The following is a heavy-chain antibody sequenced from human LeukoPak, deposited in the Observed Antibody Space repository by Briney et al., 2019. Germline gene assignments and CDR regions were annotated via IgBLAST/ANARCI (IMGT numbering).Heavy chain of an antibody. V-gene: IGHV4-38-2*01. CDR3: ARGEYSSGWFPPDY. J-gene: IGHJ4*02. CDR2: IYHSGST. Sequence: SETLSLTCAVSGYSISSGYYWGWIRQPPGKGLEWIGSIYHSGSTYYNPSLKSRVTISVDTSKNQFSLKLSSVTAADSAVYYCARGEYSSGWFPPDYWGQGTLVTVSS. D-gene: IGHD6-19*01. CDR1: GYSISSGYY.